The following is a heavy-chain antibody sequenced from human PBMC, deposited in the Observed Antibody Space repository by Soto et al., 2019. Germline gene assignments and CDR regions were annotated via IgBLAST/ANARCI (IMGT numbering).Heavy chain of an antibody. D-gene: IGHD3-9*01. J-gene: IGHJ4*02. CDR2: INHSGST. CDR1: GGSFSCYY. V-gene: IGHV4-34*01. CDR3: ARLDFPIDY. Sequence: SETLSLTCAVYGGSFSCYYWSWIRQPPGKGLEWIGEINHSGSTNYNPSLKSRVTISVDTSKNQFSLKLSSVTAADTAVYYCARLDFPIDYWGQGTLVTVSS.